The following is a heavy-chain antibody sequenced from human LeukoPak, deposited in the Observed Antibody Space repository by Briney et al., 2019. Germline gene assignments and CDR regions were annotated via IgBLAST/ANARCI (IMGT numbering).Heavy chain of an antibody. J-gene: IGHJ4*02. CDR2: INYSGKN. CDR3: AREGRQDYVYFDY. D-gene: IGHD4-17*01. V-gene: IGHV4-59*01. Sequence: SETLSLTCTVSGGSISDYYWSWLRQPPGKGREWVGYINYSGKNNYNTSLKSRVTISVDTSKKQFSLRLTSVTAADTAVFYCAREGRQDYVYFDYWGQGSLVTVSS. CDR1: GGSISDYY.